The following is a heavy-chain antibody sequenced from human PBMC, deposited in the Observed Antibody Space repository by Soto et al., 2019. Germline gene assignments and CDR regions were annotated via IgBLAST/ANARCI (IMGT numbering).Heavy chain of an antibody. D-gene: IGHD2-15*01. CDR2: IYYSGST. J-gene: IGHJ4*02. CDR1: GGSISSYY. CDR3: ARYGSGECNRGTCYSPFDY. Sequence: SETLSLTCTVSGGSISSYYWSWIRQPPGKGLEWIGYIYYSGSTYYNPSLRSRVTISVDTSKNQFSLKLSSVTAADTAVYYCARYGSGECNRGTCYSPFDYWGQGTLVTVSS. V-gene: IGHV4-59*08.